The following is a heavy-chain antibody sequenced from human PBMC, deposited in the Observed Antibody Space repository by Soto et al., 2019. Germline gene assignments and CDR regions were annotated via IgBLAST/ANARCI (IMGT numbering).Heavy chain of an antibody. Sequence: HPGGSLRLSCAASGFTFSSYAMHWVRQAPGKGLEWVAVISYDGSNKYYADSVKGRFTISRDNSKNTLYLQMNSLRAEDTAVYYCARDKAAVAGPIDYWGQGTLVTVSS. D-gene: IGHD6-19*01. CDR2: ISYDGSNK. J-gene: IGHJ4*02. CDR3: ARDKAAVAGPIDY. V-gene: IGHV3-30-3*01. CDR1: GFTFSSYA.